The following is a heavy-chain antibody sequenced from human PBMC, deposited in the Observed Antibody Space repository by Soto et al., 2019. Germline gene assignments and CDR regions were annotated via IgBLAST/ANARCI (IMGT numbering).Heavy chain of an antibody. CDR3: ARGEGAVAGNNSYLDL. D-gene: IGHD6-19*01. CDR1: GGTFSSYT. CDR2: IIPILGIA. J-gene: IGHJ2*01. Sequence: QDQLVQSGAEVKKPGSSVKVSCKASGGTFSSYTISWVRQAPGQGLQWMGRIIPILGIANYAQKFQGRVTITADKSTSTAYKELSSLRSEDTAVYYCARGEGAVAGNNSYLDLWGRGTLVTVSS. V-gene: IGHV1-69*02.